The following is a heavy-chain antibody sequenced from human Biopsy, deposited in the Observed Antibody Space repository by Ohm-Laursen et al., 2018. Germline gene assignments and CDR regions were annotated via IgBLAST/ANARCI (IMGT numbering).Heavy chain of an antibody. CDR1: SGSISGSS. D-gene: IGHD1-26*01. J-gene: IGHJ2*01. CDR2: ISYSRDT. V-gene: IGHV4-59*08. CDR3: ARHAPSYSGSYWRYFDL. Sequence: SETLSLTCTASSGSISGSSWSWIRQAPGKGLEWIGYISYSRDTNYNPSLKSRITISVDTSKNQFSLKLTSVTAADTAVYYCARHAPSYSGSYWRYFDLWGRGTLVTVSS.